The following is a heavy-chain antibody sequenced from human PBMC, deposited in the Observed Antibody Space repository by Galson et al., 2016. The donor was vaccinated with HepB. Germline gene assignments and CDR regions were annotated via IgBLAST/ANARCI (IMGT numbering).Heavy chain of an antibody. CDR1: RGSISSYY. Sequence: EPLSLTCTVSRGSISSYYWSWIRQPPGKGLEWIRHIYNSGSTNYNPSLKSRVTISVDTSKNQFSLRLSSVTAADTAVYYCARSSGFNPGVYWGQGTLVTVSS. D-gene: IGHD3-22*01. J-gene: IGHJ4*02. V-gene: IGHV4-59*08. CDR3: ARSSGFNPGVY. CDR2: IYNSGST.